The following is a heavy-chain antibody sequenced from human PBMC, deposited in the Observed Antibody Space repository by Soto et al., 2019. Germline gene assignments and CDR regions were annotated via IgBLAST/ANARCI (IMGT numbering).Heavy chain of an antibody. CDR3: ARAIGPTLFDY. Sequence: PGGSLRLSCSASGFTFSSYDMHWVRQGTGKGLEWVSAIGTTGDTYYAGSVKGRFTISRENAKNSLYLQMNSLRARDTAIYFCARAIGPTLFDYWGQGTLVTVSS. J-gene: IGHJ4*02. V-gene: IGHV3-13*04. CDR1: GFTFSSYD. D-gene: IGHD3-22*01. CDR2: IGTTGDT.